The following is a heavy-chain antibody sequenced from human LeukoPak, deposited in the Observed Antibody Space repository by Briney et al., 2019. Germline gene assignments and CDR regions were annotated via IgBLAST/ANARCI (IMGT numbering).Heavy chain of an antibody. CDR3: ARDGLYSSSSLCYFDY. J-gene: IGHJ4*02. Sequence: SETLSLTCTVSGGSISSGSYYWRWIRQPAGTGLEWIGRIYTSGSTNYNPSLKSRVTISVDTSKNQFSLKLSSVTAADTAVYYCARDGLYSSSSLCYFDYWGQGTLVTVSS. CDR1: GGSISSGSYY. D-gene: IGHD6-6*01. V-gene: IGHV4-61*02. CDR2: IYTSGST.